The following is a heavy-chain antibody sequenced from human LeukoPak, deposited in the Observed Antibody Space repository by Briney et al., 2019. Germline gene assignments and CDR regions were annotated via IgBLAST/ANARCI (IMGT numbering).Heavy chain of an antibody. CDR1: GYSLTELS. D-gene: IGHD1-26*01. V-gene: IGHV1-24*01. CDR2: FDLEDGET. CDR3: AKGGYYYGLDV. J-gene: IGHJ6*02. Sequence: ASVRVSCKVSGYSLTELSMHWVRQAPGKGLEWMGGFDLEDGETIYAQKFQGRVSMTEDTSTDTAYMELSSLSSEDTAVYYCAKGGYYYGLDVRGQGTTVTVSS.